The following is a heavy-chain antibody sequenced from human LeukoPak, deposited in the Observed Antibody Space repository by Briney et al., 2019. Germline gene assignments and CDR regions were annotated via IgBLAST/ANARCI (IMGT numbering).Heavy chain of an antibody. CDR2: IWYDGSNK. CDR3: ASGRLNYFYAMDI. V-gene: IGHV3-33*08. CDR1: GFSFSGYW. Sequence: GGSLRLSCAASGFSFSGYWMSWVRQAPGKGLEWVAVIWYDGSNKYYADSVKGRFTISRDNSKNTLYLQMNSPRAEDTAVYYCASGRLNYFYAMDIWGQGTTVTVSS. J-gene: IGHJ6*02.